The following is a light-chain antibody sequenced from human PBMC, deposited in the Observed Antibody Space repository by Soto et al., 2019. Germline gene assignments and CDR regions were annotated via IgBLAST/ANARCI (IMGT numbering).Light chain of an antibody. V-gene: IGLV1-44*01. Sequence: QSVLTQPPSASGAPGQRVTISCSGSNSNIGSHLVNWYQQVPGTAPKLLIYTNNQRPSGIPDRFSDCKSGTSASLAISGLQSYDEDDYYCAAWNGSLQSWVFGGGTKLTVL. CDR3: AAWNGSLQSWV. J-gene: IGLJ3*02. CDR2: TNN. CDR1: NSNIGSHL.